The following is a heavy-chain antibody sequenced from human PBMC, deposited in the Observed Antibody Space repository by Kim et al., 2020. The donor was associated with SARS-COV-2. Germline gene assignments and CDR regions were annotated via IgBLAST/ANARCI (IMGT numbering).Heavy chain of an antibody. CDR2: IWYDGSNK. V-gene: IGHV3-33*01. J-gene: IGHJ4*02. D-gene: IGHD6-13*01. CDR1: GFTFSSYG. Sequence: GGSLRLSCAASGFTFSSYGMHWVRQAPGKGLEWVAVIWYDGSNKYYADSVKGRFTISRDNSKNTLYLQMNSLRAEDTAVYYCASWSGMIAAGGPFDYWGQGTLVTVSS. CDR3: ASWSGMIAAGGPFDY.